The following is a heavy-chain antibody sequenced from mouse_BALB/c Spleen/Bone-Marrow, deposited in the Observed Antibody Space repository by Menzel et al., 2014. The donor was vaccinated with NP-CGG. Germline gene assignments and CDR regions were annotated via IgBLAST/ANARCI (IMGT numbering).Heavy chain of an antibody. Sequence: VQLQQSGAELARPGASVKMSCKASGYTFTTYTMHWVKQRPGQGLEWIGYINPSSGYTNYNQKFKDTATLTADKSSSTAYLQLSGLTSEDSAVYYCARWELGGFDYWGQGTTLTVSS. D-gene: IGHD4-1*01. V-gene: IGHV1-4*01. J-gene: IGHJ2*01. CDR3: ARWELGGFDY. CDR1: GYTFTTYT. CDR2: INPSSGYT.